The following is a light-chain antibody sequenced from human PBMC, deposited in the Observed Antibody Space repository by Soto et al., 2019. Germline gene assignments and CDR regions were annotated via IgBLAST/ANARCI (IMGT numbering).Light chain of an antibody. CDR1: QGISSA. CDR2: DAS. V-gene: IGKV1D-13*01. Sequence: ALQLTQSPSSLSASVGDRVTITCRASQGISSALAWYQQKPGKAPKLLIYDASSLESGVPSRFSGSGSGTDFTLTISSLQPEDFATYYCQQFNNFPITFGQGTRLEIK. CDR3: QQFNNFPIT. J-gene: IGKJ5*01.